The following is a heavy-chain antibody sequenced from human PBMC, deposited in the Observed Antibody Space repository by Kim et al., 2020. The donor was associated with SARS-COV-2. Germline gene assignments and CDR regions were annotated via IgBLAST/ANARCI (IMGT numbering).Heavy chain of an antibody. CDR3: AREGSSWYDWFDP. Sequence: AQKPQGRVTMTPDTSTRTAYMELRSLRSDDTAVYYCAREGSSWYDWFDPWGQGTLVTVSS. J-gene: IGHJ5*02. D-gene: IGHD6-13*01. V-gene: IGHV1-18*01.